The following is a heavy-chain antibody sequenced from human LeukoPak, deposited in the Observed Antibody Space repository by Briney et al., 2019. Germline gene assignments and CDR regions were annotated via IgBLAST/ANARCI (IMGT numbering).Heavy chain of an antibody. Sequence: SVKVSCKASGGTFSSYTISWVRQAPGQGLERMGRIIPILGIANYAQKFQGRVTITADKSTSTAYMELSSLRSEDTAVYYCARGDGYSFDYWGQGTLVTVSS. CDR2: IIPILGIA. CDR1: GGTFSSYT. J-gene: IGHJ4*02. D-gene: IGHD5-24*01. V-gene: IGHV1-69*02. CDR3: ARGDGYSFDY.